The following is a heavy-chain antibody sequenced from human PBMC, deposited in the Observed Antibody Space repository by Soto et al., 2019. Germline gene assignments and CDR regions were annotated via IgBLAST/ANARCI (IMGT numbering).Heavy chain of an antibody. Sequence: GASVKVSCKASGGTFSSYAISWVRQAPGQGLEWMGGIIPIFGTANYAQKFQGRVTITADESTSTAYMELSSLRSEDTAVYYCAVKRQWELPLDYWGQGTLVTVS. J-gene: IGHJ4*02. V-gene: IGHV1-69*13. CDR2: IIPIFGTA. CDR3: AVKRQWELPLDY. D-gene: IGHD1-26*01. CDR1: GGTFSSYA.